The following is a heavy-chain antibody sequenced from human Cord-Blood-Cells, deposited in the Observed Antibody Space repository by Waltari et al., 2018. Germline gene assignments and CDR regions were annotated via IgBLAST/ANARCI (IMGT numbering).Heavy chain of an antibody. CDR3: ARDRGITYYDFWSGYYQFDY. J-gene: IGHJ4*02. D-gene: IGHD3-3*01. V-gene: IGHV4-38-2*02. Sequence: QVQLQESGPGLVKPSEPLSLTCAVSGYSISSGYYWGWIRHPPGKGLEWIGSIYHSGSTYYNPSLKSRVTISVDTSKNQFSLKLSSVTAADTAVYYCARDRGITYYDFWSGYYQFDYWGQGTLVTVSS. CDR1: GYSISSGYY. CDR2: IYHSGST.